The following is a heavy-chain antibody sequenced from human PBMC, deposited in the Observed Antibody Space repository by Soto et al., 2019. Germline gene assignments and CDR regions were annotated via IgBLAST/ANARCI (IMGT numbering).Heavy chain of an antibody. D-gene: IGHD5-18*01. J-gene: IGHJ4*02. CDR2: IGYYGSNK. CDR3: ARDRYVAVSPDSTKAGNRQLWLPHDY. CDR1: GFTFSAYA. Sequence: GGSLRLSCAASGFTFSAYAMHWVRQAPGKGLEWVAVIGYYGSNKYYADSVKGRFTISRDNSKNTLYLQMNSLRAEDTAVYYCARDRYVAVSPDSTKAGNRQLWLPHDYWGQGTLVTVSS. V-gene: IGHV3-33*01.